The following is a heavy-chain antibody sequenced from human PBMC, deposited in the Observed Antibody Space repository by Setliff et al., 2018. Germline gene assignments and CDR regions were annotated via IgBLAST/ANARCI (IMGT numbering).Heavy chain of an antibody. CDR2: VSASGST. J-gene: IGHJ4*02. CDR1: GASISDYY. CDR3: AGTPALGTSWLSPFDY. V-gene: IGHV4-4*07. D-gene: IGHD5-12*01. Sequence: SETLSLTCTVSGASISDYYWTWIRQPAGKELEWIGRVSASGSTTYNPSLKSRVTMSVDTSRNQFSLKMSSVTAADTAMYYCAGTPALGTSWLSPFDYWGQGTLVTVSS.